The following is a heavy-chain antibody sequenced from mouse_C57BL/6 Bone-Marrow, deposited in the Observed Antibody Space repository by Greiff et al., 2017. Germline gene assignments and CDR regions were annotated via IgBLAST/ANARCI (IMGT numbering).Heavy chain of an antibody. CDR1: GYTFTSYW. D-gene: IGHD3-2*02. CDR3: AITAQAIPYAMDY. V-gene: IGHV1-74*01. CDR2: IHPSDSDT. J-gene: IGHJ4*01. Sequence: QVQLQQPGAELVKPGASVKVSCKASGYTFTSYWMHWVKQRPGQGLEWIGRIHPSDSDTNYNQKFKGKATLTVDKSSSTAYMQLSSLTSEDSAVYYCAITAQAIPYAMDYWGQGTSVTVSS.